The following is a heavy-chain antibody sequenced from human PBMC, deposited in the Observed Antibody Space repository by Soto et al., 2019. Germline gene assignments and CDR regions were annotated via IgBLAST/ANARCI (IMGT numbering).Heavy chain of an antibody. CDR2: IYYSGST. CDR3: ARAPFGPYDYVWGSYRPNWFDP. D-gene: IGHD3-16*02. V-gene: IGHV4-30-4*01. Sequence: QVQLQESGPGLVKPSQTLSLTCTVSGGSISSGDYYWSWIRQPPGKGLEWIGYIYYSGSTYYNPSLKSRVTISVDTSKIQFSLKLSSVTAADTAVYYCARAPFGPYDYVWGSYRPNWFDPWGQGTLVTVSS. J-gene: IGHJ5*02. CDR1: GGSISSGDYY.